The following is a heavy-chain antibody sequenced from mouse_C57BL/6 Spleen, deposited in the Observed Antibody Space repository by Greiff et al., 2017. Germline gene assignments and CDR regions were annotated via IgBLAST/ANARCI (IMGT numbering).Heavy chain of an antibody. J-gene: IGHJ1*03. CDR1: GFTFSSYT. CDR2: ISGGGGNT. CDR3: ARHDGYYDWYFDV. V-gene: IGHV5-9*01. Sequence: EVMLVESGGGLVKPGGSLKLSCAASGFTFSSYTMSWVRQTPEKRLEWVATISGGGGNTYYPDSVKGRFPISRDNDKNTLYLQMSSLRSEDTALYYCARHDGYYDWYFDVWGTGTTVTVSS. D-gene: IGHD2-3*01.